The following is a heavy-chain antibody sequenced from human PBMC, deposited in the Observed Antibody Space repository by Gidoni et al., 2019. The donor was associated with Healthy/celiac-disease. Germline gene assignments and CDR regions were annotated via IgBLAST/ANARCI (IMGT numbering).Heavy chain of an antibody. CDR1: GFTFSSYG. V-gene: IGHV3-30*18. CDR2: ISYDGSNK. CDR3: AKDIESVVPAATPQWYGMDV. Sequence: QVQLVESGGGVVQPGRSLRLSCAASGFTFSSYGMHWVRQAPGKGLEWVAVISYDGSNKYYADSVKGRFTISRDNSKNTLYLQMNSLRAEDTAVYYCAKDIESVVPAATPQWYGMDVWGQGTTVTVSS. D-gene: IGHD2-2*01. J-gene: IGHJ6*02.